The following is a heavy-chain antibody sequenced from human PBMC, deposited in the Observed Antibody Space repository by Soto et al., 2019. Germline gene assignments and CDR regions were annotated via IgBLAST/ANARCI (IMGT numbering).Heavy chain of an antibody. CDR2: ISSSSSYI. CDR1: GFTFSSYS. D-gene: IGHD4-17*01. V-gene: IGHV3-21*01. J-gene: IGHJ6*03. Sequence: GGSLRLSCAASGFTFSSYSMNWVRQAPGKGLEWVSSISSSSSYIYYADSVKGRFTISRDNAKNSLYLQMNSLRAEDTAVYYCARDPPTVTTNNYYYYYYMDVWGKGTTVTVSS. CDR3: ARDPPTVTTNNYYYYYYMDV.